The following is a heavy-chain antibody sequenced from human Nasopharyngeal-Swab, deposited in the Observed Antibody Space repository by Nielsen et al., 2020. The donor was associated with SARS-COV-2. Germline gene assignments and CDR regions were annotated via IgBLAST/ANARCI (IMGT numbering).Heavy chain of an antibody. CDR3: AAAPSGDYGGY. V-gene: IGHV3-33*01. Sequence: GESLKISCAASGFTFSNYGMHWVRQAPGKGLEWLAVIWYDGSNKYYADSVKGRFTISRDNSKNTVYLQMNSLRTGDTAVYYCAAAPSGDYGGYWGQGTLVTVSS. J-gene: IGHJ4*02. CDR1: GFTFSNYG. CDR2: IWYDGSNK. D-gene: IGHD4-23*01.